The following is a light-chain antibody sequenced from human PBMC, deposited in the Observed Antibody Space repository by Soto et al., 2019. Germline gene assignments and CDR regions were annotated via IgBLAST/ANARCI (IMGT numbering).Light chain of an antibody. CDR2: GAS. CDR1: QSVTSTY. CDR3: QQYGSSHT. Sequence: EIVLTQSPGTLSLSPGERATLSCRASQSVTSTYLALYQQKPGQAPRLLIYGASSRAIGIPDRFSGSVSGSVFILTINILEPEVVAVYYCQQYGSSHTFCQGTRLEIK. J-gene: IGKJ5*01. V-gene: IGKV3-20*01.